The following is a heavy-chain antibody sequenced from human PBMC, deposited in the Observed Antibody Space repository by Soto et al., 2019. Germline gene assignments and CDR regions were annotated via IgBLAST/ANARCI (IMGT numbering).Heavy chain of an antibody. Sequence: QMQLVQSGPEVKKPGTSVKVSCKASGFTFTSSAMQWVRQARGQRLEWIGWIVVGSGNTNYAQKFQERVTITRDRSTSTAYMELSSLRSEDTAVYYCAADPLLLWFGESDYGMDVWGQGTTVTVSS. D-gene: IGHD3-10*01. CDR2: IVVGSGNT. V-gene: IGHV1-58*02. J-gene: IGHJ6*02. CDR3: AADPLLLWFGESDYGMDV. CDR1: GFTFTSSA.